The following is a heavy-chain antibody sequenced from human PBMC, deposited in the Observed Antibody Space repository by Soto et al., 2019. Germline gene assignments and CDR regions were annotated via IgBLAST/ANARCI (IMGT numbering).Heavy chain of an antibody. Sequence: GGSLRLSCAGSGFTFTNYTMTWVRQAPGKGLEWVSSISNRGSDTYYVDSVKGRFTIYRDNSKNTLYLQMKSLRAEDTAVYYCAKDTYSSSWYFWGQGTLVTLP. CDR3: AKDTYSSSWYF. V-gene: IGHV3-23*01. CDR2: ISNRGSDT. J-gene: IGHJ4*02. D-gene: IGHD6-13*01. CDR1: GFTFTNYT.